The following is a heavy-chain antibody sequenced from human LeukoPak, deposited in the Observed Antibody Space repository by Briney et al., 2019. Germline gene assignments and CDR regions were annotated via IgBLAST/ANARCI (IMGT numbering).Heavy chain of an antibody. J-gene: IGHJ3*02. CDR3: ARGGYYDILTGYSDAFDM. CDR1: GGSFSGYY. CDR2: INHSGST. Sequence: SSETLSLTCNVSGGSFSGYYWTWIRQPPGKGLEWIGEINHSGSTNYNPSLKSRVTISVDTSKNQFSLKLSSVTAADTAVYYCARGGYYDILTGYSDAFDMWGQGTMVTVSS. V-gene: IGHV4-34*01. D-gene: IGHD3-9*01.